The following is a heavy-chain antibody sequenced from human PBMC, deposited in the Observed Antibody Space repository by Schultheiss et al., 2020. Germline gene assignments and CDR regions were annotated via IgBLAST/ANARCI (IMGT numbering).Heavy chain of an antibody. D-gene: IGHD6-13*01. J-gene: IGHJ1*01. V-gene: IGHV3-33*08. CDR2: IWYDGNHK. Sequence: GESLKISCAASGFSFSSYGMHWVRQAPGKGLEWVAAIWYDGNHKYYADSVKGRFTISRDNSKNTLYLEMNSLRAEDTAVYYCARYSSRTTAEYFQHWGQGTQVTVSS. CDR3: ARYSSRTTAEYFQH. CDR1: GFSFSSYG.